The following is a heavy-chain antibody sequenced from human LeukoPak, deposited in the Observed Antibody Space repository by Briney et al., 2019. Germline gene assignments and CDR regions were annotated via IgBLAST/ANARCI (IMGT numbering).Heavy chain of an antibody. CDR2: MNPNSGNT. J-gene: IGHJ4*02. V-gene: IGHV1-8*01. CDR1: GYTFTSYD. Sequence: ASVTVSCKASGYTFTSYDINWVRQATGQGLEWMGWMNPNSGNTGYAQKFQGRVTMTRNTSISTAYMELSSLRSDDTAVYYCARGRLWFGELLSEDFDYWGQGTLVTVSS. D-gene: IGHD3-10*01. CDR3: ARGRLWFGELLSEDFDY.